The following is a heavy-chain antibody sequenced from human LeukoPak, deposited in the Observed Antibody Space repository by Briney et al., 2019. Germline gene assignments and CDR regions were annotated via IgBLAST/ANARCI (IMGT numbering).Heavy chain of an antibody. J-gene: IGHJ4*02. CDR2: IYNGGST. CDR3: ARDSSVAGTTFDL. CDR1: GFTVMSNY. V-gene: IGHV3-53*01. D-gene: IGHD6-19*01. Sequence: PGGSLRLSCAASGFTVMSNYMSFVRHAPGKGLEWVSVIYNGGSTSYADSVKGRFTISRDNSKNTLYLKMNSLRAEDTAVYYCARDSSVAGTTFDLWGQGTLVTVSS.